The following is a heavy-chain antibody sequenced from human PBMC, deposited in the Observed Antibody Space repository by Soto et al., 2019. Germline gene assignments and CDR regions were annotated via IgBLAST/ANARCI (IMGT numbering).Heavy chain of an antibody. J-gene: IGHJ6*03. D-gene: IGHD6-6*01. CDR2: INEGNGNT. CDR3: ARCCRYSSSSHLPGYNYYWYMGV. V-gene: IGHV1-3*01. CDR1: GYTFTSYA. Sequence: QVQLLQSGAEVKKPGASVKVSCKASGYTFTSYAMHWVRQAPGQRLEWMGWINEGNGNTKYSQKFQGRANITRDTSASKAYLELRSLRSEDTAVYYCARCCRYSSSSHLPGYNYYWYMGVWGKGTTVTVS.